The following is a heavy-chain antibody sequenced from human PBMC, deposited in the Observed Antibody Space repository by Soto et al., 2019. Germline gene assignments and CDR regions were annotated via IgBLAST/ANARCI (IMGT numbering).Heavy chain of an antibody. CDR1: GFTFSSYA. J-gene: IGHJ4*02. CDR2: SSGSGGST. CDR3: ARRGSGSYSDY. D-gene: IGHD1-26*01. Sequence: EVQLLESGGGLVQPGGSLRLSCAASGFTFSSYAMRWVRQAPVKGLEWVSASSGSGGSTYYADSVKGRFTIARDNSKNTLYLQMNSLRAEHTAVYYCARRGSGSYSDYWGQGTLVTVSS. V-gene: IGHV3-23*01.